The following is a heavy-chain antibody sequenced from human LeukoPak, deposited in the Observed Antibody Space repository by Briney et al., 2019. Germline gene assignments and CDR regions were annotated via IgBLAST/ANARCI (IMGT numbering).Heavy chain of an antibody. J-gene: IGHJ4*02. CDR1: GYTFTRYY. CDR2: INPSGGST. Sequence: ASVKVSCKASGYTFTRYYMHWVREAPGQGLEWMGVINPSGGSTSYAQKFQGRVTMTRDTSTSTVYMELSSLRSEDTAVYYCARRMAGTFSFDYWGQGTLVTVSS. CDR3: ARRMAGTFSFDY. D-gene: IGHD6-19*01. V-gene: IGHV1-46*01.